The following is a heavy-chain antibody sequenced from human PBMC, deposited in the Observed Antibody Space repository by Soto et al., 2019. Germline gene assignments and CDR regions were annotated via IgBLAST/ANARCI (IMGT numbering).Heavy chain of an antibody. CDR3: ARVGGIGAPPGTDY. D-gene: IGHD3-10*01. CDR2: VIPILGQA. Sequence: QVQLVQSGAEVKKPGSSVKVSCKASGGIFSSYAISWLRQAPGQGLEWMGAVIPILGQAYYAQDLQDRVSITADESTRTPYMELSSLRSEDTAVYFCARVGGIGAPPGTDYWGQGSLVTVSS. V-gene: IGHV1-69*01. J-gene: IGHJ4*02. CDR1: GGIFSSYA.